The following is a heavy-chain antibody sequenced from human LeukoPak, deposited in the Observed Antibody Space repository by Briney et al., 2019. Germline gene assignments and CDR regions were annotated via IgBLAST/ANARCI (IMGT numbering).Heavy chain of an antibody. CDR1: GGSISSSAYY. CDR3: ARHVWLQPFDY. V-gene: IGHV4-39*01. CDR2: MYYGGST. D-gene: IGHD3-9*01. J-gene: IGHJ4*02. Sequence: SETLSLTCTVSGGSISSSAYYWGWIRQPPGRGLEWIGSMYYGGSTYYNPSLKSRVTISVDTSKNQFSLKLSSVTAADTAVYYCARHVWLQPFDYWGQGTLVTVSS.